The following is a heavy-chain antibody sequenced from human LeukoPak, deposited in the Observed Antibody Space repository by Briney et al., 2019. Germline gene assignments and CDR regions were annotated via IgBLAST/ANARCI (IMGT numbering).Heavy chain of an antibody. V-gene: IGHV3-49*04. Sequence: PGRSLRLSCTASGFTFGDYAMSWVRQAPGKGLEGVGFIRSKAYGGTTEYAASVKGRFTISRDDSKSTAYLQMNSLKTEDTAVYYCTRASGYDLFPYFDYWGQGTLVTVSS. CDR3: TRASGYDLFPYFDY. D-gene: IGHD5-12*01. CDR2: IRSKAYGGTT. CDR1: GFTFGDYA. J-gene: IGHJ4*02.